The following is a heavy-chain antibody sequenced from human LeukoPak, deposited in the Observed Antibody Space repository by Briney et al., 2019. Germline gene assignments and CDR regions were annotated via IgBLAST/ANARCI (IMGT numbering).Heavy chain of an antibody. CDR1: GGSISSYY. CDR2: INHSGST. D-gene: IGHD3-10*01. CDR3: ARGGLWFGESIDAFDI. J-gene: IGHJ3*02. V-gene: IGHV4-34*01. Sequence: PSETLSLTCTVSGGSISSYYRSWIRQPPGKGLEWIGEINHSGSTNYNPSLKSRVTISVDTSKNQFSLKLSSVTAADTAVYYCARGGLWFGESIDAFDIWGQGTMVTVSS.